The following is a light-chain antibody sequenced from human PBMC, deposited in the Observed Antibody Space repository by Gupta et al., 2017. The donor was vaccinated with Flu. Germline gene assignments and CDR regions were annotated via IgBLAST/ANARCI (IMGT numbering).Light chain of an antibody. CDR3: AAWDDSLSAHNYV. V-gene: IGLV1-47*01. CDR1: SSNIGSNY. Sequence: QSVLTQPPSASGTPGQRVTISFSGSSSNIGSNYVYWYQQLPGTAPKLLIYRNNQRPSGVPDRFSGSKSGTSASLAISGLRSEDEADYYCAAWDDSLSAHNYVFGTGTKVTVL. J-gene: IGLJ1*01. CDR2: RNN.